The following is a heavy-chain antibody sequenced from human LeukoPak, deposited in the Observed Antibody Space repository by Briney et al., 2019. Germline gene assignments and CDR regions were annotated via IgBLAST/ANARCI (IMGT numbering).Heavy chain of an antibody. Sequence: LSETLSLTCAVYGGSFSGYYWSWIRQPPGKGLEWIGEINHSGSTNYNPSLKSRVTISVDTSKNQFSLKLSSVTAADTAVYYCARGPVLMVYVKFDYWGQGTLVTVSS. CDR1: GGSFSGYY. CDR3: ARGPVLMVYVKFDY. D-gene: IGHD2-8*01. CDR2: INHSGST. V-gene: IGHV4-34*01. J-gene: IGHJ4*02.